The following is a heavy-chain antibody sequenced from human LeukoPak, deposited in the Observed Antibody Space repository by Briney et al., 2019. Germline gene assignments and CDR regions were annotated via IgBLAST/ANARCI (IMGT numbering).Heavy chain of an antibody. V-gene: IGHV1-2*04. Sequence: ASVKVSCKASGYTFTGYYTHWVRQAPGQGLEWMGWINPNSGDTNYAQKFQGWVTMTRDTSISTAYMELNRLRSDDTAVYYCARGDATKSLDYWGQGTLVTVSS. CDR2: INPNSGDT. J-gene: IGHJ4*02. CDR1: GYTFTGYY. CDR3: ARGDATKSLDY. D-gene: IGHD5-12*01.